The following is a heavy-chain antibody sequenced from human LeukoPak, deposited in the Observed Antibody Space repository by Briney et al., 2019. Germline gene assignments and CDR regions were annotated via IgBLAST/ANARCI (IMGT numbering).Heavy chain of an antibody. Sequence: SETLSLTCTVPGGSISSSSYYWGWIRQPPGEGLEWIGSIYYSGSTYYNPSLKSRVTISVDTSKNQFSLKLSSVTAADTAVYYCANSQAGWFDPWGQGTLVTVSS. CDR2: IYYSGST. J-gene: IGHJ5*02. CDR3: ANSQAGWFDP. V-gene: IGHV4-39*01. D-gene: IGHD6-25*01. CDR1: GGSISSSSYY.